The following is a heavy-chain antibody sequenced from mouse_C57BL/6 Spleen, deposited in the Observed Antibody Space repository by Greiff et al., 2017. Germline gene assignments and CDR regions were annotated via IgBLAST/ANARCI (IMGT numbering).Heavy chain of an antibody. Sequence: QVQLQQSGAELVKPGASVKISCKASGYAFSSYWMNWVKQRPGKGLEWIGQIYPGDGDTNYNGKFKGKATLTADKSSNTAYMQLSILTSEDSAVYFCARTPFTTDCIYYFDYWGQGTTVTVSS. D-gene: IGHD1-1*01. CDR1: GYAFSSYW. CDR2: IYPGDGDT. CDR3: ARTPFTTDCIYYFDY. J-gene: IGHJ2*01. V-gene: IGHV1-80*01.